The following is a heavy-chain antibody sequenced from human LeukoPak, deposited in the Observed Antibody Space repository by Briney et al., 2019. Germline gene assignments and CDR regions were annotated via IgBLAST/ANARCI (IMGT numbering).Heavy chain of an antibody. CDR1: GYTFNTYG. D-gene: IGHD3-9*01. Sequence: ASVKVSCKAPGYTFNTYGISWVRQAPGQGLEWMGWISAYNGDTNYAQKFQSRVTMTTDTSTSTAYMEVRSLRSDDTAVYYCAREGYYDVLTGYPGDYWGQGTLVTVSS. CDR3: AREGYYDVLTGYPGDY. V-gene: IGHV1-18*01. J-gene: IGHJ4*02. CDR2: ISAYNGDT.